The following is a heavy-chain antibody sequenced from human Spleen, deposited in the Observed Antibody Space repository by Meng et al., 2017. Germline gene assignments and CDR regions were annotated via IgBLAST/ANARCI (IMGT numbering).Heavy chain of an antibody. V-gene: IGHV1-2*06. CDR1: GYTFPDYY. CDR2: INPKSGDT. CDR3: ARDEDISAAGKLFGDY. D-gene: IGHD6-13*01. Sequence: VELVQSGAEGKKPGASVKVSCKASGYTFPDYYLHWVRRAPGQGLEWMGRINPKSGDTHYAQKFQGRVTMTGDTSISTAYMELSGLRSDDTAMYYCARDEDISAAGKLFGDYWGQGTLVTVSS. J-gene: IGHJ4*02.